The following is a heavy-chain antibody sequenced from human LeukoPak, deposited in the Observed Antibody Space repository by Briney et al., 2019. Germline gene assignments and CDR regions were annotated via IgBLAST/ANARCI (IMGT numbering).Heavy chain of an antibody. CDR2: INGDGSST. V-gene: IGHV3-74*01. Sequence: PGGSLRLSCAASGFTFSSYWMHWVRQAPGKGLVWVSRINGDGSSTSYADSVKGRFTISRDNAKNTLYLQMNSLRAEDTAVYYCAVGSAMVRGDSWGQGTLVTVSS. J-gene: IGHJ4*02. CDR1: GFTFSSYW. D-gene: IGHD3-10*01. CDR3: AVGSAMVRGDS.